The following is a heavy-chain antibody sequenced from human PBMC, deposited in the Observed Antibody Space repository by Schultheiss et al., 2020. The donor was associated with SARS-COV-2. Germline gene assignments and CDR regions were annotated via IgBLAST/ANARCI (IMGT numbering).Heavy chain of an antibody. CDR3: ARDRGSGSYLWDY. Sequence: SETLSLTCTVSGGSISSYYWSWIRQPPGKGLEWIGYIYYSGSTNYNPSLKSRVTISVDTSKNQFSLKLSSVTAADTAVYYCARDRGSGSYLWDYWGQGTLVTVSS. J-gene: IGHJ4*02. V-gene: IGHV4-59*12. CDR2: IYYSGST. D-gene: IGHD1-26*01. CDR1: GGSISSYY.